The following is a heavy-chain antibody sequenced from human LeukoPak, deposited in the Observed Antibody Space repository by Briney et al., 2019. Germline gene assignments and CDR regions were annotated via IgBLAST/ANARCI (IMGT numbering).Heavy chain of an antibody. CDR3: ARPVTIPYYYYYYKDV. V-gene: IGHV3-11*04. CDR1: GFTFSDYY. CDR2: ISSSGSSI. D-gene: IGHD2-21*02. Sequence: GGSLRLSCAASGFTFSDYYMSWIRQAPGKGLEWVSYISSSGSSIYYADSVKGRFTISRDNAKNSLYLQMNSLRVEDTAVYYCARPVTIPYYYYYYKDVWGKGTTVTVSS. J-gene: IGHJ6*03.